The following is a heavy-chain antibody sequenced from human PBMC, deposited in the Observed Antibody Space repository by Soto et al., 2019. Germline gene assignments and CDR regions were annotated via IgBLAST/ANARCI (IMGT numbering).Heavy chain of an antibody. D-gene: IGHD3-10*01. J-gene: IGHJ4*02. CDR2: ISGSGEST. V-gene: IGHV3-23*01. Sequence: PGGSLRLSCAASGFTFSSFAMSWVRQAPGKGLEWVSSISGSGESTYYADSVKGRLSISRGNSKNTLYLQMNSLRAEDTAVYYCAKRREGGYYIFDYWGQGTPVTVS. CDR3: AKRREGGYYIFDY. CDR1: GFTFSSFA.